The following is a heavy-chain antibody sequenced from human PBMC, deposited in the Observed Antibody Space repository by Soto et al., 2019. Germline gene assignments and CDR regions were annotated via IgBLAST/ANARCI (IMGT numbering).Heavy chain of an antibody. V-gene: IGHV3-23*01. J-gene: IGHJ5*02. D-gene: IGHD6-19*01. Sequence: PGGSLRLSCAASGFTFSSYAMSWVRQAPGKGLEWVSAISGSGGSTYYADSVKGRFTISRDNSKNTLYLQMNSLRAEDTAVYYCAKDPFSGYSSGWKPLNWFDPWGQGTLVTVSS. CDR3: AKDPFSGYSSGWKPLNWFDP. CDR1: GFTFSSYA. CDR2: ISGSGGST.